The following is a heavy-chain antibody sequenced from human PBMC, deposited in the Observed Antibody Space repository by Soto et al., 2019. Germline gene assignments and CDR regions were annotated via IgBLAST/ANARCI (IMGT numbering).Heavy chain of an antibody. V-gene: IGHV4-34*01. J-gene: IGHJ5*02. CDR2: INHSGST. CDR3: ARGGGCSSTSCYAGAGWCDP. Sequence: QVQLQQWGAGLLKPSETLSLTCAVYGGSFSGYYWSWIRQPPGKGLEWIGEINHSGSTNYNPSLKRRVTLSVDTSKNQFSLKLSSVPAAGTAVYYCARGGGCSSTSCYAGAGWCDPWGQGTLVIVSS. CDR1: GGSFSGYY. D-gene: IGHD2-2*01.